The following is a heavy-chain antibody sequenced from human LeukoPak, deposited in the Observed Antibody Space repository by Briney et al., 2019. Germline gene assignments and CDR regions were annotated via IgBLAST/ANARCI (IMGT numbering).Heavy chain of an antibody. D-gene: IGHD6-13*01. J-gene: IGHJ5*02. CDR3: AREGRAYRYSSSWYPTPSWFDP. CDR2: IRYDGSNK. CDR1: KFTFSSYG. Sequence: PGGSLRLSCAASKFTFSSYGMHWVRQAPGKGLEWVAFIRYDGSNKYYADSVKGRFTISRDNAKNSLYLQMNSLRAEDTAVYYCAREGRAYRYSSSWYPTPSWFDPWGQGTLVTVSA. V-gene: IGHV3-30*02.